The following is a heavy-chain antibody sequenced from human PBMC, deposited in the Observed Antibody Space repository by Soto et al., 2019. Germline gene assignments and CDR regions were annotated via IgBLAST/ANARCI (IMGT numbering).Heavy chain of an antibody. Sequence: PGGSLRLSCAASGFTFSSYWMSWVRQAPGKGLEWVANIKQDGSEKYYLDSVKGRFIISRDIAKNSLYLQMSSLRAEDTAMYYFARIVYDFRSGYYALDFWGRGTLVTVSS. CDR1: GFTFSSYW. CDR3: ARIVYDFRSGYYALDF. D-gene: IGHD3-3*01. CDR2: IKQDGSEK. J-gene: IGHJ1*01. V-gene: IGHV3-7*03.